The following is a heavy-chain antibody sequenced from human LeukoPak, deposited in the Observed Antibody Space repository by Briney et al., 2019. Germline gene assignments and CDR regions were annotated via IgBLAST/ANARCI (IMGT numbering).Heavy chain of an antibody. J-gene: IGHJ4*02. CDR3: ARGGHRVPATYGDY. Sequence: ASVRVSCKASDYTFTSYGITWVRQAPGQGLEWMGWISAYNGNTNYAQKLQGRVTMTTDTSTSTAYMELRSLRSDDTAVYYCARGGHRVPATYGDYWGQGTLVTVSS. V-gene: IGHV1-18*01. D-gene: IGHD2-2*01. CDR1: DYTFTSYG. CDR2: ISAYNGNT.